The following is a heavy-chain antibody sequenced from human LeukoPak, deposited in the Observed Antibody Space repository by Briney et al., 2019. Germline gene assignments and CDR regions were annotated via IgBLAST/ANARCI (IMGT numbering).Heavy chain of an antibody. Sequence: SETLSLTCTVSGGSISSSSYYWGWIRQPPGKGLEWIGSIYYSGSTYYNPSLKSRVTISVDTSKNQFSLKLSSVTAADTAVYYCAGQKQWLVQWGQGTLVTVSS. CDR3: AGQKQWLVQ. D-gene: IGHD6-19*01. CDR1: GGSISSSSYY. CDR2: IYYSGST. J-gene: IGHJ4*02. V-gene: IGHV4-39*01.